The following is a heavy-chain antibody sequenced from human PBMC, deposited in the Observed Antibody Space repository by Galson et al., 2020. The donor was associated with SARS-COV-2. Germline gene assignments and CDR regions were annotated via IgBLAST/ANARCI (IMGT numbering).Heavy chain of an antibody. CDR2: VYYSGST. CDR3: ARLVWGYGMDV. D-gene: IGHD3-16*01. CDR1: GGSISSFY. V-gene: IGHV4-59*01. Sequence: SETLSLTCTVSGGSISSFYWSWIRQPPGKGLEWVGNVYYSGSTNYNPSLKSRVTISVDTSKNQFSLTLSSVTAADTAVYYCARLVWGYGMDVWGQGTTVTVSS. J-gene: IGHJ6*02.